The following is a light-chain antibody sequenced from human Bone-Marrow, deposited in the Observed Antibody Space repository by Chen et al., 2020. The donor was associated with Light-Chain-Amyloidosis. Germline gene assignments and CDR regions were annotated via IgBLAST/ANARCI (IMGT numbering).Light chain of an antibody. CDR3: QVWDRSSDRPV. CDR1: KIGSTS. Sequence: SYVLTPPSSVSVAPGQTATIACGGNKIGSTSVHWYQQTPGQAPLLVVYDDSDRPSGIPERLSGSNSGNTATLTISRVEAGDEADYYCQVWDRSSDRPVFGGGTKLTVL. V-gene: IGLV3-21*02. J-gene: IGLJ3*02. CDR2: DDS.